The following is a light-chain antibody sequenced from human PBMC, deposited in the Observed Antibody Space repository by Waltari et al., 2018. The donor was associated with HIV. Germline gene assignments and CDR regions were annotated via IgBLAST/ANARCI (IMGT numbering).Light chain of an antibody. CDR3: QQRYRWPLI. CDR2: DAS. Sequence: EIVFTQSPATLSLSPAERATLSCRASQNFNNFLAWYQQKPGQTPRLLIYDASNRATGIPARFSGSGSGTDFTLTISSLEPEDFAIYYCQQRYRWPLISGGGTKVEIK. CDR1: QNFNNF. J-gene: IGKJ4*01. V-gene: IGKV3-11*01.